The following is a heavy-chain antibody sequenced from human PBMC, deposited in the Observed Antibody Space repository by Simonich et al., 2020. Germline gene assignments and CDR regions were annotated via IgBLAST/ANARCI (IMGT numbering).Heavy chain of an antibody. CDR1: GFTFSSYS. Sequence: EVQLVESGGGLVKPGGSLRLSCAASGFTFSSYSMNWVRQGPGKGLEWVSYISSSSSYIYYADSVKGRLTISRDNAKNSLYLQMNSLRAEDTAVYYCARDVDTAMVFDYWGQGTLVTVSS. D-gene: IGHD5-18*01. J-gene: IGHJ4*02. V-gene: IGHV3-21*01. CDR2: ISSSSSYI. CDR3: ARDVDTAMVFDY.